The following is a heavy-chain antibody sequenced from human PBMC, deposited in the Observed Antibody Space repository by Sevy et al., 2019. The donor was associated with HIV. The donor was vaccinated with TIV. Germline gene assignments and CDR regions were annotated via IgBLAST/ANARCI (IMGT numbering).Heavy chain of an antibody. J-gene: IGHJ3*02. D-gene: IGHD3-22*01. CDR3: ARGATFYSDSSGRVLSVLGAFDI. V-gene: IGHV3-53*01. CDR1: GFTVSSNY. CDR2: IFSGGGT. Sequence: GGSLRRSCAASGFTVSSNYMSWVRQAPGKGLEWVSIIFSGGGTYYADSVQGRFTISRDNSKNMVYLQVNSLRAEDTAVFYCARGATFYSDSSGRVLSVLGAFDIWGRGTMVTVSS.